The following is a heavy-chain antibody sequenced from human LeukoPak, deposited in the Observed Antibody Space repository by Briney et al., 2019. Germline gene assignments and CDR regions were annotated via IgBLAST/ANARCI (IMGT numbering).Heavy chain of an antibody. CDR1: GFTFDDYA. CDR3: AKDGERIKWLAYSGSYFQH. V-gene: IGHV3-9*01. D-gene: IGHD1-26*01. J-gene: IGHJ1*01. CDR2: ISWNSGSI. Sequence: AGGSLRLSCAASGFTFDDYAMHWVRQAPGKGLEWVSGISWNSGSIGYADSVKGRFTISRDNAKNSLYLQMNSLRAEDTALYYCAKDGERIKWLAYSGSYFQHWGQGTLVTVSS.